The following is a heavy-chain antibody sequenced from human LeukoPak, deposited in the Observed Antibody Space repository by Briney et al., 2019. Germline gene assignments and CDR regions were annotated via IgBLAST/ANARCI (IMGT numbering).Heavy chain of an antibody. CDR3: ARAKSYQRWFDP. CDR1: GGSFSGYY. CDR2: INHSGST. Sequence: SETLSLTCAVYGGSFSGYYWSWIRQPPGKGLEWIGEINHSGSTNYNPPLKSRVTISVDTSKNQFSLKLSSVTAADTAVYYCARAKSYQRWFDPWGQGTLVTVSS. D-gene: IGHD3-16*02. V-gene: IGHV4-34*01. J-gene: IGHJ5*02.